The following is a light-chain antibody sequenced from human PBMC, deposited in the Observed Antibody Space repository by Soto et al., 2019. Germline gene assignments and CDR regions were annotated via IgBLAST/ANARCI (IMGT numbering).Light chain of an antibody. CDR2: EVS. J-gene: IGLJ1*01. Sequence: QSVLTQPASVSGSPGQSITISCTGTSSDGGGYNYVSWYQQQSGKAPKLMIHEVSNRPSGVSNRFSGPKSGNTASLTISGLQAEDEADYYCSSYTSSRAYVFGIGTKV. CDR3: SSYTSSRAYV. V-gene: IGLV2-14*01. CDR1: SSDGGGYNY.